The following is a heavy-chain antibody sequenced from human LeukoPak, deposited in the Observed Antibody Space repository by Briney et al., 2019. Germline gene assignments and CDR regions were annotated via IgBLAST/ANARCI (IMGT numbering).Heavy chain of an antibody. CDR2: ISWNSGSI. V-gene: IGHV3-9*01. CDR3: AKTLGVCYDFWSGYPLWAFDI. D-gene: IGHD3-3*01. Sequence: PGRSLRLSCAASGFTFDDYAMHWVRQAPGKGLEWVSGISWNSGSIGYADSVKGRFTISRDNAKNSLYLQMNSLRAEDTALYYCAKTLGVCYDFWSGYPLWAFDIWGQGTMVTVSS. J-gene: IGHJ3*02. CDR1: GFTFDDYA.